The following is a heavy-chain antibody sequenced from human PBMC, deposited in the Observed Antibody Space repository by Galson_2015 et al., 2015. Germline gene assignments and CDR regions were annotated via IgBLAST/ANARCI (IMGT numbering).Heavy chain of an antibody. Sequence: TLSLTCTVSGGSVSSGSYYWNWIRQPPGKGLEWIGYISYSGSTNYNPSLKSRVTISVDTSKNQFSLKLSSVTAADTAVYYCARDRPYSSGWYYFDYWGQGTLVTVSS. D-gene: IGHD6-19*01. J-gene: IGHJ4*02. CDR3: ARDRPYSSGWYYFDY. CDR1: GGSVSSGSYY. CDR2: ISYSGST. V-gene: IGHV4-61*01.